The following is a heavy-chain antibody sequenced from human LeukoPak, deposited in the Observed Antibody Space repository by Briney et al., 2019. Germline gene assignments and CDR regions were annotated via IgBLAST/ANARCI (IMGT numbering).Heavy chain of an antibody. V-gene: IGHV1-69-2*01. J-gene: IGHJ4*02. Sequence: ASVKVSCKASGYIFTDYYMHWVQPAPGKGLEYMGRVDPQTGETIYAEKFQGRVTITADTSTDKAYMELTGLKSEDTAVYFFVNDDYGNYWARFWGQGSLVTVSS. CDR2: VDPQTGET. D-gene: IGHD4-11*01. CDR3: VNDDYGNYWARF. CDR1: GYIFTDYY.